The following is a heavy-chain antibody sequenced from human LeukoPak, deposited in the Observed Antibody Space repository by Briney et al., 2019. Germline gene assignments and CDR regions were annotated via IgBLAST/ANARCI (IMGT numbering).Heavy chain of an antibody. CDR2: INPNSGDT. CDR3: ARGGALDY. Sequence: ASVKVSCKASGYTFTDYYMHWVRQAPGQGLEWMGWINPNSGDTNSAQKFQGRVTMTRVTSITTVYMELSRLRSDDTAVYYCARGGALDYWGQGTLVTVSS. D-gene: IGHD3-10*01. J-gene: IGHJ4*02. V-gene: IGHV1-2*02. CDR1: GYTFTDYY.